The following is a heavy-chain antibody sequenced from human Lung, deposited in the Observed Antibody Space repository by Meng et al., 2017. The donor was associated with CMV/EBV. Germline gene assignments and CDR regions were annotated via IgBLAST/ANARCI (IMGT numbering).Heavy chain of an antibody. Sequence: FSRYEMHGVRQDPGKGLEWVAVRSYDGSNKYYAASVKGRFTISRDNSKNTLYLKMNSLRAEDTAVYYCARDRRGRPICGVVTNYFDYWGQGTLVTVSS. V-gene: IGHV3-30*04. CDR3: ARDRRGRPICGVVTNYFDY. J-gene: IGHJ4*02. D-gene: IGHD3-3*01. CDR2: RSYDGSNK. CDR1: FSRYE.